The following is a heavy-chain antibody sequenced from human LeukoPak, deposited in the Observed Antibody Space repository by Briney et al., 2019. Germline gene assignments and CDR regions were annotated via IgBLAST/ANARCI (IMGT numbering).Heavy chain of an antibody. CDR1: GFTFSASA. Sequence: GGSLRLSCAASGFTFSASAMTWVRQAPGKGLEWVSTITDDGYNTYSADSVKGRITFSRDNSKNTLSLQLRSLRAEDTAVYYCAKDLSYTSGASDHWGQRTLVTVSS. CDR2: ITDDGYNT. V-gene: IGHV3-23*01. J-gene: IGHJ4*02. CDR3: AKDLSYTSGASDH. D-gene: IGHD6-19*01.